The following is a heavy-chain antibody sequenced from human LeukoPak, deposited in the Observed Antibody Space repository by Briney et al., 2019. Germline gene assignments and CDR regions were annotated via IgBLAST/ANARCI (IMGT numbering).Heavy chain of an antibody. D-gene: IGHD2-2*01. CDR3: ARVILPAAIDC. CDR1: GFTLSDYY. J-gene: IGHJ4*02. Sequence: GGSLRLSSAASGFTLSDYYMSWIRQAPGKGLEWVSHISSSSSYTKDGDSVKGRFTISRDNAKNSLYLQMNSLRAEDTAVYYCARVILPAAIDCWGQGTLVIVSS. CDR2: ISSSSSYT. V-gene: IGHV3-11*05.